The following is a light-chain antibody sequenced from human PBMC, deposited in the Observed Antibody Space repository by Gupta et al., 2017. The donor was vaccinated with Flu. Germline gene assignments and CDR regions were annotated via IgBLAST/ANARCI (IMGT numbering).Light chain of an antibody. J-gene: IGKJ2*01. CDR1: QSISSY. V-gene: IGKV1-39*01. CDR3: QQSYSTPRT. Sequence: DIQVIQFPSSLSASVGDRVTITCRASQSISSYLNWYQQKPGKAPKLLIYAASSLQSGVPSRFSGSGSGTDFTLTISSLQPEDFATYYCQQSYSTPRTFGQGTKLEIK. CDR2: AAS.